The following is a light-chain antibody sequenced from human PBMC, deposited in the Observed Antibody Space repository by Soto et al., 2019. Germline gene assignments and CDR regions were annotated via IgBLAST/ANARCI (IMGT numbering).Light chain of an antibody. V-gene: IGLV1-47*01. Sequence: QSVLTQPPSASGTPGQRVTISCSGSSSNIETNYVYWYQQLPGAAPKLLIYRSDQLPSGVPDRFSGSKSGTSASLAISGLRSEDEADYYCAAWDDSLSGAVFGGGTQLTVL. CDR3: AAWDDSLSGAV. J-gene: IGLJ7*01. CDR2: RSD. CDR1: SSNIETNY.